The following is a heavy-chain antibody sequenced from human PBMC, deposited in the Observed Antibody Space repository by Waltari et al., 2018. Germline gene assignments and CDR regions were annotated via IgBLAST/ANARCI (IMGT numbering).Heavy chain of an antibody. Sequence: QVQLQQWGAGLLKPSETLSLTCAVYGGSFSGYYWSWIRQPPGKGLEWIGEINHSRSTNYNPSLKSRVTISVDTSKNQFSLKLSSVTAADTAVYYCARDRRITMRVVVKEKAFDIWGQGTMVTVSS. CDR1: GGSFSGYY. CDR3: ARDRRITMRVVVKEKAFDI. CDR2: INHSRST. J-gene: IGHJ3*02. D-gene: IGHD3-22*01. V-gene: IGHV4-34*01.